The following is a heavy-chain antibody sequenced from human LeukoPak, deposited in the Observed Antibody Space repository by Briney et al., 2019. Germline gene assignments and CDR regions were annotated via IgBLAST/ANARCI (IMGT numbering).Heavy chain of an antibody. Sequence: GGSLRLSCAASGFTFSNYWMTWVRQAPGKGLEWVGRIKSKPDGETTDYAAPVKGRFTISRDDSKRTLYLQMNSLKTEDTAVYYCAAAAAGSFYYFDYWGRGTPVTVSS. CDR3: AAAAAGSFYYFDY. D-gene: IGHD6-13*01. CDR2: IKSKPDGETT. J-gene: IGHJ4*02. V-gene: IGHV3-15*01. CDR1: GFTFSNYW.